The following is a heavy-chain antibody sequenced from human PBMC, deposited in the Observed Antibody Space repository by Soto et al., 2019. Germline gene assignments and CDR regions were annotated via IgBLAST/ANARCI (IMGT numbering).Heavy chain of an antibody. CDR3: ATGWGPKTKREYFQH. J-gene: IGHJ1*01. CDR2: IYSGGST. D-gene: IGHD2-8*01. V-gene: IGHV3-53*04. Sequence: PGGSPGLSCAASGFSFSSYAMSWARQAPGKGLEWVSVIYSGGSTYYADSVKGRFTISRHNSKNTLYLQMNSLRAEDTAVYYCATGWGPKTKREYFQHWGQGTLVTSPQ. CDR1: GFSFSSYA.